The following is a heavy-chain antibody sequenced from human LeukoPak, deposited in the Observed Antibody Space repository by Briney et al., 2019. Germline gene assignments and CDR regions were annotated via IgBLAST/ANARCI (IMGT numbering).Heavy chain of an antibody. CDR3: ASAHSSGYWSAEYFQH. CDR1: GGSFSDYY. D-gene: IGHD3-22*01. Sequence: SETLSLTCAVYGGSFSDYYWSWIRQPPGKGLEWIGEINQSGDRKYNPSLKSRVTISVHRSKNQFSLNLSSVTAADTAVYYCASAHSSGYWSAEYFQHWGQGTLVTVSS. J-gene: IGHJ1*01. V-gene: IGHV4-34*01. CDR2: INQSGDR.